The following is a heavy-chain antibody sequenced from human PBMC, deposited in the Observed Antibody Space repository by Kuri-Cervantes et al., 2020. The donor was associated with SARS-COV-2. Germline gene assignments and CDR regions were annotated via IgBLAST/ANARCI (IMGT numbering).Heavy chain of an antibody. D-gene: IGHD3-3*01. CDR2: ISYDGSNK. V-gene: IGHV3-30-3*01. CDR3: ARGFLEWLDY. CDR1: GFTFSSYA. Sequence: GGSLRLSCAASGFTFSSYAMHWVRQAPGKGLEWVAVISYDGSNKYYADSVKGRFTISRDNSENTLYLQMNSLRAEDTAVYYCARGFLEWLDYWGQGTLVTVSS. J-gene: IGHJ4*02.